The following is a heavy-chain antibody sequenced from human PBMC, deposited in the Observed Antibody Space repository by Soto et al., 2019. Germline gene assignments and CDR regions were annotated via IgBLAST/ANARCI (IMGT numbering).Heavy chain of an antibody. V-gene: IGHV4-4*02. D-gene: IGHD3-3*01. CDR3: ARAGTAHYDFWGGYPNYYYYMDV. Sequence: SETLSLTCAVSSGSISSSNWWSWVRQPPGKGLEWIGEIYHSGSTNYNPSLKSRVTISVDKSKNQFSLKLSSVTAADTAVYYCARAGTAHYDFWGGYPNYYYYMDVWGKGTTVTVSS. CDR1: SGSISSSNW. CDR2: IYHSGST. J-gene: IGHJ6*03.